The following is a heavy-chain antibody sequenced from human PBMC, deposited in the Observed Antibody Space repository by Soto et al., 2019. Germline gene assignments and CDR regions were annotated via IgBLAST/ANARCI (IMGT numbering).Heavy chain of an antibody. CDR2: ISPTTNRA. CDR3: AREALHYYNGMDV. Sequence: SVKVSCKASGGTFSSYTISWVRQAPGQGLGWLGVISPTTNRATYSQNFQGRVTMTRDTFTSTVYMELNSLRSEDTAVYYCAREALHYYNGMDVWGQGTPVTVSS. CDR1: GGTFSSYT. V-gene: IGHV1-69*10. J-gene: IGHJ6*02.